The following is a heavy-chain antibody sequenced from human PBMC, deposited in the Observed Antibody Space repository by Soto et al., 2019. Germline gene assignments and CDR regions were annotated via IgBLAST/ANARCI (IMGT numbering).Heavy chain of an antibody. CDR1: GGSISSGGYY. D-gene: IGHD3-3*01. CDR2: IYYSGST. J-gene: IGHJ4*02. CDR3: ARGLSDHVLRFLEWFPPVYYFDY. Sequence: SETLSLTCTVSGGSISSGGYYWSWIRQHPGKGLEWIGYIYYSGSTYYNPSLKSRVTISVDTSKNQFSLKLSSVTAADTAVYYCARGLSDHVLRFLEWFPPVYYFDYWGQGTLVTVSS. V-gene: IGHV4-31*03.